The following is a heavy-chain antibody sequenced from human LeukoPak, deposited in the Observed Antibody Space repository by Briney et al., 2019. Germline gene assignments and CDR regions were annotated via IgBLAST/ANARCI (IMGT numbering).Heavy chain of an antibody. CDR3: AGHYDNSSYGFFQH. CDR2: IYYSGST. V-gene: IGHV4-59*08. CDR1: GGSLSSYY. J-gene: IGHJ1*01. D-gene: IGHD3-22*01. Sequence: SETLSLTCTVSGGSLSSYYWSWIRQPPGKGLEWIGYIYYSGSTNYNPSLKSRVTISIETSKNQFSLKRSSVTTADTAAYYCAGHYDNSSYGFFQHWGQGTPVTASS.